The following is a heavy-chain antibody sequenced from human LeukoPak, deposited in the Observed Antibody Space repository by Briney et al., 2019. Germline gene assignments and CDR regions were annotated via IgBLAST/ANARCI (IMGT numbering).Heavy chain of an antibody. CDR2: INPSGGST. CDR3: ARGSRYDIAY. CDR1: GYTFINYY. D-gene: IGHD3-22*01. Sequence: ASVKVSCKASGYTFINYYMHWVRQAPGRGLEWMGIINPSGGSTSYAPRFQGRVTMTRDTSTSTVYMELSSLKFEDTAVYYCARGSRYDIAYWGQGTLVTVSS. V-gene: IGHV1-46*01. J-gene: IGHJ4*02.